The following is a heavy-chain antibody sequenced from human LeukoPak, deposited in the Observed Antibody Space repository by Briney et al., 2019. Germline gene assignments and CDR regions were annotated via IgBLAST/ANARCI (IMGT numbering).Heavy chain of an antibody. J-gene: IGHJ4*02. D-gene: IGHD6-19*01. CDR1: GFTFSSYA. Sequence: GWSLRLSCAASGFTFSSYAMSWVRQAPGKGLEWVSAISGSGGSTYYADSVKGRFTISRDNSKNTLYLQMNSLRAEDTAVYYCAKHSSGWWYFDYWGQGTLVTVSS. CDR3: AKHSSGWWYFDY. CDR2: ISGSGGST. V-gene: IGHV3-23*01.